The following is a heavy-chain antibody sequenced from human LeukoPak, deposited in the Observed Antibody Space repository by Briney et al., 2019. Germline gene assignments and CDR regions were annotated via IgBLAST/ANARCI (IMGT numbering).Heavy chain of an antibody. CDR1: GFTFSSSW. V-gene: IGHV4-59*01. D-gene: IGHD2-2*01. CDR2: ISYSGTT. J-gene: IGHJ4*02. Sequence: PGGSLRLSCAASGFTFSSSWTVWIRQPPGKGLEWIGYISYSGTTNYHPSLKSRVTISVDTSKNQFSLKLSSVSAAGTAVFYCARSSCSDSSCWRGYFDYWGQAPLVTVSS. CDR3: ARSSCSDSSCWRGYFDY.